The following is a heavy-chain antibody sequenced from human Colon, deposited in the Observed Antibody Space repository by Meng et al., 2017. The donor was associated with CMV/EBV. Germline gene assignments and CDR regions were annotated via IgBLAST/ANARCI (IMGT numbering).Heavy chain of an antibody. CDR3: ARDWYPGDRRGSFDY. J-gene: IGHJ4*02. V-gene: IGHV1-2*02. D-gene: IGHD3-22*01. CDR1: ENTFTSYY. CDR2: INPNSGGT. Sequence: QVALVQFGAEVKKPWASVKVSCKASENTFTSYYMHWVRQAPGQGLEWMGWINPNSGGTNYAQKFQGRVTMTRDTSITTAYMELSRLRSDDTAVYYCARDWYPGDRRGSFDYWGQGTLVTVSS.